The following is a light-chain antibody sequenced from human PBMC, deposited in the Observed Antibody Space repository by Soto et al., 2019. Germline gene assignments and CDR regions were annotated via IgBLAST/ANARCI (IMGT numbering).Light chain of an antibody. CDR3: SSYTITSTVV. CDR1: SSDVGGYNY. Sequence: QSALTQPASVSGSPGQSITISRTGTSSDVGGYNYVSWYQQHPGKAPKLMIYDVSNRPSGVSNRFSGSKSGNTASLTISGLQAEDEADYYCSSYTITSTVVFGGGTKLTVL. V-gene: IGLV2-14*01. CDR2: DVS. J-gene: IGLJ2*01.